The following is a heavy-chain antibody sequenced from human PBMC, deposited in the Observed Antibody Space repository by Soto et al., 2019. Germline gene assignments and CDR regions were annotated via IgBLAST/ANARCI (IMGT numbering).Heavy chain of an antibody. J-gene: IGHJ4*02. D-gene: IGHD3-16*01. Sequence: QITLKESGPALVKPTQTLTLTCTFSGFSLSTRGLGVAWIRQPPGKALEWLALIYWDDDKRYSPSLKSRLTITKDTPKNQVVHKMTNMDPVDTATYYCARMGGGYFDYWGQGTLVTVSS. CDR3: ARMGGGYFDY. V-gene: IGHV2-5*02. CDR2: IYWDDDK. CDR1: GFSLSTRGLG.